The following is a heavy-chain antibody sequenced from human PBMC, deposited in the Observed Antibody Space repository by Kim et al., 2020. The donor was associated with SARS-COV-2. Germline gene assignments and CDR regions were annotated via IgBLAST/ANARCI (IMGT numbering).Heavy chain of an antibody. J-gene: IGHJ6*02. CDR3: ARVVPALSYYYYGMDV. CDR2: IYPGDSDT. V-gene: IGHV5-51*01. Sequence: GESLKISCKGSGYSFTSYLIGWVRQMPGKGLEWMGIIYPGDSDTRYSPSFQGQVTISADKSISTAYLQWSSLKASDTAMYYCARVVPALSYYYYGMDVWGQGTTVTVSS. CDR1: GYSFTSYL. D-gene: IGHD2-2*01.